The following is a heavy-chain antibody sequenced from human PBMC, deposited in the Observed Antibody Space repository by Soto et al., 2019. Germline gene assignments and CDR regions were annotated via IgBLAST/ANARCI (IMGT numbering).Heavy chain of an antibody. CDR3: AKAQTTYYDILTQFDP. D-gene: IGHD3-9*01. CDR1: GFTFSSYA. V-gene: IGHV3-23*01. Sequence: GASVKVSCKASGFTFSSYAMSWVRQAPGKGLEWVSAISGSGGSTYYADSVKGRFTISRDNSKNTLYLQMNSLRAEDTAVYYCAKAQTTYYDILTQFDPWGQGTLVTVSS. CDR2: ISGSGGST. J-gene: IGHJ5*02.